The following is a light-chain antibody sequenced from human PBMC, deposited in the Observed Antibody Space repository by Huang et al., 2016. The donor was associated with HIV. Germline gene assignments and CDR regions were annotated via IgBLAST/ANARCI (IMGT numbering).Light chain of an antibody. J-gene: IGKJ2*01. Sequence: EIVMTQSPATLSVSPGERATLSCRASQSVSSTLAWYQLKPGQAPRRLIYGASTRATGIPARFSGSGSGTEFTLTISSLQSEDFAVYYCQQYNNWPGTFGQGTRLEIK. CDR1: QSVSST. V-gene: IGKV3-15*01. CDR2: GAS. CDR3: QQYNNWPGT.